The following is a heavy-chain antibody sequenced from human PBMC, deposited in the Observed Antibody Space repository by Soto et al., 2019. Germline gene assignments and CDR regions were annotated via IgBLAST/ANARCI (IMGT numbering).Heavy chain of an antibody. CDR3: ARDIAAAGLNWFDP. Sequence: AASVKVSCKASGYTFTSYGISWVRQAPGQGLEWMGWISAYNGNTNYAQKLQGRVTMTTDTSTSTAYMELRSLRSDDTAVYYCARDIAAAGLNWFDPWGQGTLVTVSS. J-gene: IGHJ5*02. V-gene: IGHV1-18*01. CDR2: ISAYNGNT. CDR1: GYTFTSYG. D-gene: IGHD6-13*01.